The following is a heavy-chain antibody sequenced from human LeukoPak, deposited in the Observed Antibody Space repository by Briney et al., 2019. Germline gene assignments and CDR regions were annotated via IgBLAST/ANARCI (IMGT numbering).Heavy chain of an antibody. D-gene: IGHD6-13*01. J-gene: IGHJ6*03. CDR1: GYTFTSYG. Sequence: ASVKVSCKASGYTFTSYGISWVRQAPGQGLEWMGWISAYNGNTNYAQKLQGRVTIATDTSTSTAYMELRSLRSDDTAVYYCARGRGSSWYGGIYYYYMDVWGKGTTVTVSS. CDR2: ISAYNGNT. CDR3: ARGRGSSWYGGIYYYYMDV. V-gene: IGHV1-18*01.